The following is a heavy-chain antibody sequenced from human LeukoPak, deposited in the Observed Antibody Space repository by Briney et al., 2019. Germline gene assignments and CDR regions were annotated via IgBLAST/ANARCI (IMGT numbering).Heavy chain of an antibody. Sequence: PSETLSLTCAVYGESFSGYYWSWIRQPPGKGLEWIGEINHSGSTNYNPSLKSRVIISVDTSKNQFSLKLSSVTAADTAVYYCARVGYVGVVPAADNWFDPWGQGTLVTVSS. D-gene: IGHD2-2*01. J-gene: IGHJ5*02. CDR1: GESFSGYY. CDR3: ARVGYVGVVPAADNWFDP. V-gene: IGHV4-34*01. CDR2: INHSGST.